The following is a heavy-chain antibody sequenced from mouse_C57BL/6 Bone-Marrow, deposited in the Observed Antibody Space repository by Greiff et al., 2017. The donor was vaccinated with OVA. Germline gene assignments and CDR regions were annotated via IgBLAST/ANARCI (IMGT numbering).Heavy chain of an antibody. CDR3: ARINYWYFDV. Sequence: EVKLVESGGGLVKPGGSLKLSCAASGFTFSDYGMHWVRQAPEKVLEWVAYISSGSSTIYYADTVKGRFTISRDNAKNTLFLQMTSLRSEDTAMYYCARINYWYFDVWGTGTTVTVSS. J-gene: IGHJ1*03. V-gene: IGHV5-17*01. CDR1: GFTFSDYG. CDR2: ISSGSSTI.